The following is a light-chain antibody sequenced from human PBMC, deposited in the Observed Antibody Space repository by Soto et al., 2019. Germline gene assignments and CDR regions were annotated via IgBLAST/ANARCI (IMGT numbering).Light chain of an antibody. J-gene: IGKJ1*01. CDR3: QQRSDWPRT. CDR1: QSVSSY. Sequence: IVLTQSPATLSLSPGERATLSCRASQSVSSYLAWYQQKPGQAPRLLIYDASNRATGIPPRFSGSGSGTDFTLTISSLDPEDFAVYYCQQRSDWPRTFGQGTKVEIK. CDR2: DAS. V-gene: IGKV3-11*01.